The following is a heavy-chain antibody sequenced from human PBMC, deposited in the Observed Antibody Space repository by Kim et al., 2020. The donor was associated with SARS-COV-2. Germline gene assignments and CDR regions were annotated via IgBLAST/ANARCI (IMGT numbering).Heavy chain of an antibody. CDR1: GFTFGDYA. D-gene: IGHD3-22*01. Sequence: GGSLRLSCTASGFTFGDYAMSWFRQAPGKGLEWVGFIRSKAYGGTTEYAASVKGRFTISRDDSKSIAYLQMNSLKTEDTAVYYCTRAQRDSSGYSLWVGYFQGRQYYYYGMDVWGQGTTVTVSS. J-gene: IGHJ6*02. CDR2: IRSKAYGGTT. V-gene: IGHV3-49*03. CDR3: TRAQRDSSGYSLWVGYFQGRQYYYYGMDV.